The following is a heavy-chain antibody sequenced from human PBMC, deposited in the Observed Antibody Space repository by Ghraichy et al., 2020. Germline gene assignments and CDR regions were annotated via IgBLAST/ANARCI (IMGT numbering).Heavy chain of an antibody. V-gene: IGHV3-7*01. CDR2: IKQDGSEK. CDR3: ARDAGWFGDGGWFDP. J-gene: IGHJ5*02. CDR1: GFTFSSYW. D-gene: IGHD3-10*01. Sequence: GGSLRLSCAASGFTFSSYWMSWVRQAPGKGLEWVANIKQDGSEKYYVDSVKGRFTISRDNAKHSLYLQMNSLRAEDTAVYYCARDAGWFGDGGWFDPWGQGTLVTVSS.